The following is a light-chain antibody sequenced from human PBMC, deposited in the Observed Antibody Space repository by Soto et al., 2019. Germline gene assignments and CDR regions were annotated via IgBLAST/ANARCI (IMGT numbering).Light chain of an antibody. Sequence: EIVLTQSPATLSLSPGERATLSCRASQSVRNDLVWYHQKPGQAPRVLIYSASNRATGIPARFSGSGSGTDFTLTISSLEPEDFAFYYCHQRTSWPPTFGGGTNVEMK. CDR1: QSVRND. J-gene: IGKJ4*01. CDR3: HQRTSWPPT. V-gene: IGKV3-11*01. CDR2: SAS.